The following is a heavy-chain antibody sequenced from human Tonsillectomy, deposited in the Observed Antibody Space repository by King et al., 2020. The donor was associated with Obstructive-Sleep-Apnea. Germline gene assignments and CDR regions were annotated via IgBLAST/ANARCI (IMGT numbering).Heavy chain of an antibody. Sequence: VQLVESGGGVVQPGGSLRLSCAASGFIFSDYGMHWVRHAPGKGLEWVARIWYDGGNKYYADSVKGRFTISRDNSKNTLYLQMNSLRVEDTAVYYCAKVGYGSMTVCDNWGQGTLVTVSS. J-gene: IGHJ4*02. CDR1: GFIFSDYG. CDR2: IWYDGGNK. CDR3: AKVGYGSMTVCDN. D-gene: IGHD5-12*01. V-gene: IGHV3-30*02.